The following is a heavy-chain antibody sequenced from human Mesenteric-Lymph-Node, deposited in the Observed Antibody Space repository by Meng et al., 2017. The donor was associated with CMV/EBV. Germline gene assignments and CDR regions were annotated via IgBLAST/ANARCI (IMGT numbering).Heavy chain of an antibody. Sequence: GESLKISCAASEFIEFTFSNYGMHWVRQAPGRGLEWVALIWYDGSNRHYADSVKGRFTISRDNSKNTVHLQMNSLRAEDTAVYYCARSGAYSYGANAFDVWGQGTMVTVSS. D-gene: IGHD5-18*01. CDR3: ARSGAYSYGANAFDV. J-gene: IGHJ3*01. CDR2: IWYDGSNR. CDR1: EFIEFTFSNYG. V-gene: IGHV3-33*01.